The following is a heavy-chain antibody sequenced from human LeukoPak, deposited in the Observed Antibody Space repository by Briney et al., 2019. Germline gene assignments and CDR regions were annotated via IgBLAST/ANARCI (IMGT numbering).Heavy chain of an antibody. CDR3: ARGPTRFDY. Sequence: PGGSLRLSCAASGFTFNSYTMNWVRQAPGKGLEWVSTISSSSSNIYYADSVKGRFTISRDNAKNSLFLQMNSLIAEDTAVYYCARGPTRFDYWGQGTLVTVSS. V-gene: IGHV3-21*01. CDR1: GFTFNSYT. CDR2: ISSSSSNI. J-gene: IGHJ4*02.